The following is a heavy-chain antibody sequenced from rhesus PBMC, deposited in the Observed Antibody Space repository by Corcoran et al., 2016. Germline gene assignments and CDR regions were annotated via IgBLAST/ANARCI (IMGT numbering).Heavy chain of an antibody. CDR1: GGSISDYYY. Sequence: QVQLQESGPGLVKPSETLSLTCAVSGGSISDYYYWNWIRQPPGKGLEWIGNIYGNSATTYYNPSLKSRVTISKDTSKNQYFLKPSSVTAADTAVYYCARGEDSSWSLFDYWGQGVLVTVSS. CDR3: ARGEDSSWSLFDY. CDR2: IYGNSATT. J-gene: IGHJ4*01. D-gene: IGHD6-13*01. V-gene: IGHV4S9*01.